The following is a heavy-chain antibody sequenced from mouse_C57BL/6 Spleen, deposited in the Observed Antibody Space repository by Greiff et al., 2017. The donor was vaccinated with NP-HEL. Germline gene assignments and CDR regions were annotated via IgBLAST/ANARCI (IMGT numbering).Heavy chain of an antibody. D-gene: IGHD2-4*01. J-gene: IGHJ1*03. Sequence: EVQLVESGPGLVKPSQSLSLTCSVTGYSITSGYYWNWIRQFPGNKLEWMGYISYDGSNNYNPSLKNRISITRDTSQNQFFLKLNSVTTEDTATYYCARGDYDGPGWYFDVWGTGTTVTVSS. CDR2: ISYDGSN. V-gene: IGHV3-6*01. CDR3: ARGDYDGPGWYFDV. CDR1: GYSITSGYY.